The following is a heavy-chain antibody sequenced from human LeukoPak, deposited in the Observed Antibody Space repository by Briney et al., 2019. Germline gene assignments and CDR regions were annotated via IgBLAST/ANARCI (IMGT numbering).Heavy chain of an antibody. Sequence: ASVKVSCKASGYTFTSYGISWVRQAPGQGLEWMGWISAYNGNTNYAQKLQGRVTMTTDTSTSTAYMELRSLRSGDTAVYYCARVPYDYGDYANDYWGQGTLVTVSS. J-gene: IGHJ4*02. CDR3: ARVPYDYGDYANDY. D-gene: IGHD4-17*01. V-gene: IGHV1-18*01. CDR1: GYTFTSYG. CDR2: ISAYNGNT.